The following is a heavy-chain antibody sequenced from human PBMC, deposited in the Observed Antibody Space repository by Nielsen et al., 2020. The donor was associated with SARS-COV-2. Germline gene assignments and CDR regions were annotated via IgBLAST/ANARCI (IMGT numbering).Heavy chain of an antibody. CDR1: GFSVSSHD. V-gene: IGHV3-53*01. CDR3: AREFALRDTAYFDY. Sequence: GESLKISCAASGFSVSSHDMNWVRQAPGKGLQWVSLIYSDGSTKYADSVKGRFTISRDNSRNTVYLQMNSLRPEDTAVYYCAREFALRDTAYFDYWGQGTLVTDSS. J-gene: IGHJ4*02. CDR2: IYSDGST. D-gene: IGHD5-18*01.